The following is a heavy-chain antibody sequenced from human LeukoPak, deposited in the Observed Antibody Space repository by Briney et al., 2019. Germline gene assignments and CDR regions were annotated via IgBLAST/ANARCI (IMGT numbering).Heavy chain of an antibody. CDR1: GYTFTSNY. CDR3: ARASRAGGFDY. D-gene: IGHD6-19*01. Sequence: ASVKVSCKASGYTFTSNYIHWVRQAPGQGLEWMGIINPSGGSTGYAQKFQGRVTMTRDTSTSTVYMELSSLRSEDTAVYYCARASRAGGFDYWGLGTLVTVSS. CDR2: INPSGGST. J-gene: IGHJ4*02. V-gene: IGHV1-46*01.